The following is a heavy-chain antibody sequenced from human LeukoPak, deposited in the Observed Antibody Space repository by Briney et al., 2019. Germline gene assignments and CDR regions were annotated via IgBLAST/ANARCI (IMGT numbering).Heavy chain of an antibody. D-gene: IGHD1-26*01. CDR1: GGSVSSGTYY. Sequence: SETLSLTCNVSGGSVSSGTYYWSWIRQRPGKGLEWIGYIYYSGSTYYNPSFKSRVSMSVDTSKNQFSLKLSSVTAADTAVYYCARWERWELDGMDVWGQGTTVTVSS. J-gene: IGHJ6*02. V-gene: IGHV4-30-4*01. CDR2: IYYSGST. CDR3: ARWERWELDGMDV.